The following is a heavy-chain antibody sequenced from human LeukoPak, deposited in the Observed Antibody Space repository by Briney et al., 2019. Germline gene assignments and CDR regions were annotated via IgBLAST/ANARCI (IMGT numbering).Heavy chain of an antibody. CDR1: GFTFSSYG. D-gene: IGHD5-24*01. CDR2: IRYDGSNK. CDR3: ASPPITSSPYYYYGMDV. J-gene: IGHJ6*02. V-gene: IGHV3-30*02. Sequence: GGSLRLSCVASGFTFSSYGMHWVRQAPGKGLEWVAFIRYDGSNKYYADSVKGRFTISRDNSKNTLYLQMNSLRAEDTAVYYCASPPITSSPYYYYGMDVWGQGTTVTVSS.